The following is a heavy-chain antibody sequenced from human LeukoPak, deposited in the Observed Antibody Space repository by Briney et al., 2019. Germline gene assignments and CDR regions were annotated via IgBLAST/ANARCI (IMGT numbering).Heavy chain of an antibody. V-gene: IGHV1-46*01. J-gene: IGHJ3*02. D-gene: IGHD3-22*01. CDR2: INPSGGST. CDR1: GYTLTSYY. Sequence: GASVKVSCKASGYTLTSYYMHWVRQAPGQGLEWMGTINPSGGSTSYAQKFQGRVTMTRDTSISTAYMELSRLRSDDTAVYYCARYYYDSSGEAFGAFDIWGQGTMVTVSS. CDR3: ARYYYDSSGEAFGAFDI.